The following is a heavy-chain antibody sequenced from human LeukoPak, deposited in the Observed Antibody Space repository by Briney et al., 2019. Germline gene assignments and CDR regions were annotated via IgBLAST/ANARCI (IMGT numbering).Heavy chain of an antibody. CDR3: ARVRNCGGDCPSYYFDY. D-gene: IGHD2-21*02. CDR2: IYHSGST. J-gene: IGHJ4*02. CDR1: GYSISSGYY. Sequence: SETLSLTCAVSGYSISSGYYWGWIRQPPGKGLEWFGSIYHSGSTYYNPSLKSRVTISVDTSKNQFSLKLSSVTAADTAVYYCARVRNCGGDCPSYYFDYWGQGTLVTVSS. V-gene: IGHV4-38-2*01.